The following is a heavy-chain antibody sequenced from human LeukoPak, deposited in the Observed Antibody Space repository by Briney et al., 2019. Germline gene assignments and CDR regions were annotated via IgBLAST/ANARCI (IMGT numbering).Heavy chain of an antibody. CDR1: GFTFSSYA. Sequence: GGSLRLSCAASGFTFSSYAMSWVRQAPGKGLEWVSAISGSGGSTYYADSVKGRFTISRDNSKNTLYLQMNSLRAEDTAVYYCAEDTSAYCSGGSCYFDYWGQGTLVTVSS. CDR3: AEDTSAYCSGGSCYFDY. J-gene: IGHJ4*02. V-gene: IGHV3-23*01. D-gene: IGHD2-15*01. CDR2: ISGSGGST.